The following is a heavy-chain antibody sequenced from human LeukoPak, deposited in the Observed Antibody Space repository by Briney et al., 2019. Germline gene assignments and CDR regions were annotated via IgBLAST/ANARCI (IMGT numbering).Heavy chain of an antibody. V-gene: IGHV3-30*02. J-gene: IGHJ3*02. CDR3: TKEIYCTATTCQGYDAYHI. CDR2: IRYDGSTI. Sequence: PGGSLRLSCVASGLHFSNFGMHWVRQAPGKGLEWVTFIRYDGSTIYYADSVKGRFTVSRDNSKNTLYLQMSSLKAEDTAVYYCTKEIYCTATTCQGYDAYHIWGQGTVVTVSS. D-gene: IGHD2-8*02. CDR1: GLHFSNFG.